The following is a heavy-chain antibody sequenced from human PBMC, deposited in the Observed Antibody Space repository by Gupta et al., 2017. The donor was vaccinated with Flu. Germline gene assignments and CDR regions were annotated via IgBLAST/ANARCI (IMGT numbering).Heavy chain of an antibody. J-gene: IGHJ6*03. CDR2: IYYSGST. V-gene: IGHV4-39*01. Sequence: GKGLEWIGSIYYSGSTYYNPSLKSRVTISVDTSKNQFSLKLSSVTAADTAVYYCARHSGYSYGYYYYYYMDVWGKGTTVTVSS. CDR3: ARHSGYSYGYYYYYYMDV. D-gene: IGHD5-18*01.